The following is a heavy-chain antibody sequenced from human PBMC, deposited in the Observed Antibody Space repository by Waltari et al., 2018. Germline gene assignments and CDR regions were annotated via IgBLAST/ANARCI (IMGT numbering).Heavy chain of an antibody. D-gene: IGHD2-2*01. CDR2: IWYDGSNK. CDR3: ARDNGGYCSSTSCFFDY. J-gene: IGHJ4*02. CDR1: GFTFSSYG. Sequence: QVQLVESGGGVVQPGRSLRLSCAASGFTFSSYGMHWVRQAPGKGLEWVEVIWYDGSNKYYADSVKGRFTISRDNSKNTLYLQMNSLRAEDTAVYYCARDNGGYCSSTSCFFDYWGQGTLVTVSS. V-gene: IGHV3-33*01.